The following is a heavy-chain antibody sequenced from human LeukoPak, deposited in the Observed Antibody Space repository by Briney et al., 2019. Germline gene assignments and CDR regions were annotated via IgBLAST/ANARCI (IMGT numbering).Heavy chain of an antibody. Sequence: GGSLRLSCVVSGFPFNNYWMSWVRQAPGKGLEWWANINQDGSVKYYVDTMKGRFTISRDNAQKSLFLQMNSLRADDTAVYYCARALWELRSSAFFDYWGQGTLVTVSS. V-gene: IGHV3-7*01. CDR1: GFPFNNYW. D-gene: IGHD1-26*01. CDR3: ARALWELRSSAFFDY. CDR2: INQDGSVK. J-gene: IGHJ4*02.